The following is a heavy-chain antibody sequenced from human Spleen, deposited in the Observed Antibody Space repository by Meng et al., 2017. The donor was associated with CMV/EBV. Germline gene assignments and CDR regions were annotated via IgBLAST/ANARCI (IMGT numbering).Heavy chain of an antibody. CDR2: ISYDGFNK. J-gene: IGHJ4*02. Sequence: LSCADSGFTFSYYAMHWVRQGPGKGLEWVAVISYDGFNKFYADSVKGRFTISRDNSNNTLYLQMHSLRTEDTALYYCTREVVTPGRDYWGQGTLVTVSS. CDR1: GFTFSYYA. D-gene: IGHD4-23*01. CDR3: TREVVTPGRDY. V-gene: IGHV3-30*04.